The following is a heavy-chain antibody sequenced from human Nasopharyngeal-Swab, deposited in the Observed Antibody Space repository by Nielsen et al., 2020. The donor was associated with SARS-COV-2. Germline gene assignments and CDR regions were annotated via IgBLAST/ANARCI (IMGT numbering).Heavy chain of an antibody. D-gene: IGHD4-17*01. Sequence: GGSLRLSCAASGFTFSSYGMHWVRQAPGKGLEWVAVIWYDGSNKYYADSVKGRFTISRDNSKNTLYLQMHGLKAEDTAFYYCVRDLAGTYGSWGQGTLVTVSS. CDR1: GFTFSSYG. CDR3: VRDLAGTYGS. J-gene: IGHJ5*02. CDR2: IWYDGSNK. V-gene: IGHV3-33*01.